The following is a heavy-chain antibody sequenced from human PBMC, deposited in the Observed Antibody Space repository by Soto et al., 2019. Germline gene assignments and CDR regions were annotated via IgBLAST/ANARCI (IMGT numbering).Heavy chain of an antibody. CDR2: ISWNSGSI. CDR3: AKDISGRGSYYYYYGMDV. CDR1: GFNFDDYA. V-gene: IGHV3-9*01. D-gene: IGHD1-26*01. J-gene: IGHJ6*02. Sequence: GGSLRLSCAASGFNFDDYAMHWVRQAPGKGLEWVSGISWNSGSIGYADSVKARFTISRDNAKNSLYLQMNSLRAEDTAFYYCAKDISGRGSYYYYYGMDVWGQGIPVTVSS.